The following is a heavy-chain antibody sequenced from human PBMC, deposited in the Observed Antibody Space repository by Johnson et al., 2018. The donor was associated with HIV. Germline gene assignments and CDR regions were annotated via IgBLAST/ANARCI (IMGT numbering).Heavy chain of an antibody. CDR3: AKDHDYGDDFDI. Sequence: VQLVESGGGLVQPGGSLRLSCAASGFTFRSYWMSWVRQAPGKGLEWVANIKQDGSEKYYVDSVKGRFTISRDNAKNSLYLAMNSLRVEDTAVYYCAKDHDYGDDFDIWGQGTMVTVSS. J-gene: IGHJ3*02. CDR2: IKQDGSEK. V-gene: IGHV3-7*05. D-gene: IGHD4-17*01. CDR1: GFTFRSYW.